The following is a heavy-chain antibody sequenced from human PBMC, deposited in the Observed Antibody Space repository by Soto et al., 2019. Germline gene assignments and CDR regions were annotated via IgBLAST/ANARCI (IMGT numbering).Heavy chain of an antibody. V-gene: IGHV4-34*01. CDR2: INHSGST. Sequence: KPSETLSLTCAVYGGSFSGYYWSWIRQPPGKGLEWIGEINHSGSTNYNPSLKSRVTISVDTSKNQFSLKLSSVTAADTAVYYCASGGILTGYWSYYYGMDVCGQGTTVTVSS. CDR3: ASGGILTGYWSYYYGMDV. J-gene: IGHJ6*02. D-gene: IGHD3-9*01. CDR1: GGSFSGYY.